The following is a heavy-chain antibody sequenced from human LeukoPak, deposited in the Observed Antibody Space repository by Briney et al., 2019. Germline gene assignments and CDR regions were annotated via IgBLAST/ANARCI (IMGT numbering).Heavy chain of an antibody. V-gene: IGHV1-8*01. D-gene: IGHD5-18*01. J-gene: IGHJ6*03. CDR2: MNPNSGNT. CDR3: AIPRGYSYGSYYMDV. CDR1: GYTFTSYD. Sequence: ASVKVSCKASGYTFTSYDINWVRQATGQGLEWMGWMNPNSGNTGYAQKFQGRVTMTRNTSISTAYMELSSLGSEDTAVYYCAIPRGYSYGSYYMDVWGKGTTVTVSS.